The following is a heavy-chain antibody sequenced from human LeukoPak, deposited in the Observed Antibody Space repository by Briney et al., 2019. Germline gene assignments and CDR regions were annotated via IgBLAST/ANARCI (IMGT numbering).Heavy chain of an antibody. D-gene: IGHD1-26*01. J-gene: IGHJ5*02. Sequence: SETLSLTCSVSGGSISTYYWSWIRQPAGKGLEWIGYIYYTGSTSYNPSPKSRVTMSLDASKNQFSLELNSVTPADTAVYYCARGGNYWPQWWFDPWGRGTLVSVSS. CDR2: IYYTGST. CDR3: ARGGNYWPQWWFDP. CDR1: GGSISTYY. V-gene: IGHV4-59*01.